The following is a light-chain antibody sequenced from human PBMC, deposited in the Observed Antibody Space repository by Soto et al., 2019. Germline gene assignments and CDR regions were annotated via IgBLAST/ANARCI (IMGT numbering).Light chain of an antibody. CDR3: LQSYSTSWT. CDR1: QGIRND. Sequence: AIQMTQSPSSLSACLGDRVTITCRASQGIRNDLGWYQQKPGKAPKLLIFAASSLQSGVPSRFSGSGSGTDLTRTISSLQPEDFATYYCLQSYSTSWTFGQGTKVEIK. V-gene: IGKV1-6*01. J-gene: IGKJ1*01. CDR2: AAS.